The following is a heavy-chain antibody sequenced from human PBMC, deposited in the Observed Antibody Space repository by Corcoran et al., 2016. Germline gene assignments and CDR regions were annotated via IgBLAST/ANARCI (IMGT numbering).Heavy chain of an antibody. Sequence: QLQLQESGPGLVKPSETLSLTCTVSGGSISSSSYYWGWIRQPPGKGLEWIGSIYYSGSTYYNPSLKSRVTISVDTSKNQFSLKLSSVTAADTAVYYCARHMGGLAVDYWGQGTLVTVSS. V-gene: IGHV4-39*01. CDR1: GGSISSSSYY. CDR2: IYYSGST. J-gene: IGHJ4*02. CDR3: ARHMGGLAVDY. D-gene: IGHD3-16*01.